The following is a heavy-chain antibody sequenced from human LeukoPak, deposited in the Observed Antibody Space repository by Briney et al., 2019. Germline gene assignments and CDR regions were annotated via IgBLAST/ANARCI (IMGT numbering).Heavy chain of an antibody. D-gene: IGHD4-17*01. CDR3: ARVSAHGDPREWGYYYYYGMDV. V-gene: IGHV4-34*01. CDR2: INHSGST. Sequence: PSETLSLTCAVYGGSFSGYYWSWIRQPPGKGLEWIGEINHSGSTNYNPSLKSRVTISVDTSKNQFSLKLSSVTAADTAVYYCARVSAHGDPREWGYYYYYGMDVWGQGTTVTVSS. CDR1: GGSFSGYY. J-gene: IGHJ6*02.